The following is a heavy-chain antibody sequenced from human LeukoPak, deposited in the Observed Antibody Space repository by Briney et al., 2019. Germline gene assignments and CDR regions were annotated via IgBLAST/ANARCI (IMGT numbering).Heavy chain of an antibody. Sequence: GASVKVSCKASGYTFTGYYMHWVRQAPGRRLEWMGRINPNSGGTNYAQKFQGRVTITRDTSISTAYMELSRLRSDDTAVYYCAREGWWVRGVIIPFDYWGQGTLVTVSS. CDR1: GYTFTGYY. V-gene: IGHV1-2*06. CDR3: AREGWWVRGVIIPFDY. D-gene: IGHD3-10*01. J-gene: IGHJ4*02. CDR2: INPNSGGT.